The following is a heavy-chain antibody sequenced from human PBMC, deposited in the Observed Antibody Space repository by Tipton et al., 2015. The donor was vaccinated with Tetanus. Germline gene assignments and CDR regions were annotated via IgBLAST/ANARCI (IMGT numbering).Heavy chain of an antibody. D-gene: IGHD3-3*01. CDR1: GDSLKNYY. Sequence: GLVKPSETLSLTCTVTGDSLKNYYWSWIRQSAGKGLEWIGRIYSSGRTDYNPSFESRVVINVDTANNQFTLRLTSVLAADAAVYYCAREGRLIFYDSFDKWGQGVMVTVSS. V-gene: IGHV4-4*07. J-gene: IGHJ4*03. CDR3: AREGRLIFYDSFDK. CDR2: IYSSGRT.